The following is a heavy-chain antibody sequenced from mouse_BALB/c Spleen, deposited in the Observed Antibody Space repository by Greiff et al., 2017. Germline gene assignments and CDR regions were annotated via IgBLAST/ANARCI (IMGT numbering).Heavy chain of an antibody. CDR1: GYTFTSYY. Sequence: QVPLQQSGAELVKPGASVTLSCKASGYTFTSYYMYWVKQRPGQGLEWIGEINPSNGGTNFNEKFKSKATLTVDKSSSTAYMQLSSLTSEDSAVYDCTRATTGQGFAYWGQGTLVTVSA. D-gene: IGHD1-1*01. CDR3: TRATTGQGFAY. V-gene: IGHV1S81*02. J-gene: IGHJ3*01. CDR2: INPSNGGT.